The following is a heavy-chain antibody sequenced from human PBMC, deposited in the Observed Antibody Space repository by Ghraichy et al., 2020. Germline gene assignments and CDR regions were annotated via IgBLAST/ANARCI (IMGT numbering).Heavy chain of an antibody. CDR3: VKDQSRSRAASTTTSDH. D-gene: IGHD2/OR15-2a*01. J-gene: IGHJ4*01. Sequence: GGSLRLSCSASGFTFDYYIMHWVRQAPGKGLEFVSSINNNGASTFYADSVKGRFSISRDNSKNTLYLQMSSLRVEDTALYYCVKDQSRSRAASTTTSDHWGQEPWSPSPQ. CDR1: GFTFDYYI. V-gene: IGHV3-64D*06. CDR2: INNNGAST.